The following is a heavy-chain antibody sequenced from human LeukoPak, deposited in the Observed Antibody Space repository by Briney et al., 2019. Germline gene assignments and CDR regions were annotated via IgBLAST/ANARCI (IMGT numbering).Heavy chain of an antibody. V-gene: IGHV5-51*01. CDR3: AVPTPSPTSSNY. Sequence: GESLKISCKASGFSFTSYWIGWVRQMPGKGLEWMGIIFPRDSNTRYSPSFQGQVTISADRSISTAYLQWSSLKASDTAMYYCAVPTPSPTSSNYCSQGTLLSV. CDR1: GFSFTSYW. D-gene: IGHD2-2*01. CDR2: IFPRDSNT. J-gene: IGHJ4*02.